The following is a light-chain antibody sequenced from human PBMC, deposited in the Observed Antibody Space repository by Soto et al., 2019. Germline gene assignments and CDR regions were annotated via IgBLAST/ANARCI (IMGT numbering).Light chain of an antibody. V-gene: IGKV4-1*01. CDR1: QTVLYRSNNMNY. CDR3: QQSYSSKRT. CDR2: WAS. Sequence: DIVMTQSPDSLAVSLGERATINCKSSQTVLYRSNNMNYLSWYQQKPGQPPKLLIYWASTRESGVPDRFSGSGSGTDFTLTISSLQAEDVAVYYCQQSYSSKRTSRGGTQVDIK. J-gene: IGKJ4*01.